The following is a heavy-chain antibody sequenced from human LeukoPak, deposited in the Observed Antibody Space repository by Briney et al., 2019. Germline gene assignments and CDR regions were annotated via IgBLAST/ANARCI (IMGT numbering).Heavy chain of an antibody. Sequence: ASVKVSCKASGYTFTSYDINWVRQATGQGLEWMGWMNPNSGNTGYAQKFQGRVTITRNTSISTAYMELSSLRSEDTAVYYCARVGGGRYCSSTSCYMRGWFDPWGQGTLVTVSS. CDR3: ARVGGGRYCSSTSCYMRGWFDP. J-gene: IGHJ5*02. CDR2: MNPNSGNT. V-gene: IGHV1-8*03. CDR1: GYTFTSYD. D-gene: IGHD2-2*02.